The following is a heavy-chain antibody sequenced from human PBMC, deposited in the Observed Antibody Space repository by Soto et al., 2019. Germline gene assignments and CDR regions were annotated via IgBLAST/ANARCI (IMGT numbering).Heavy chain of an antibody. D-gene: IGHD2-2*01. J-gene: IGHJ4*02. CDR2: IYYSGST. CDR1: GFSISSGGYY. Sequence: SETLSLTCTVSGFSISSGGYYWSWIRQHPGKGLEWIGYIYYSGSTYYNPSLKSRVTISVDTSKNQFSLKLSSVTAADTAVYYCVRGRSSTSPYPIGYWGQGTLVT. CDR3: VRGRSSTSPYPIGY. V-gene: IGHV4-31*03.